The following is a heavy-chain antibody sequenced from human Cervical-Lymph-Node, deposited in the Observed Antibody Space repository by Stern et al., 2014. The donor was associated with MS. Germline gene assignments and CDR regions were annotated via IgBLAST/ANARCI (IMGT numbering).Heavy chain of an antibody. CDR3: SRDADGYSLVFGY. D-gene: IGHD5-24*01. CDR1: GGSISSADYY. V-gene: IGHV4-30-4*01. Sequence: LQLQESGPGLVKPSQTLSLTCAVTGGSISSADYYWRWIRQSPGRGPEWRGYIQNSGTTYYNRALKSRVTISVDTSKKQFSLKLRSVTAADTAVYYCSRDADGYSLVFGYWGRGALVTVSS. J-gene: IGHJ4*02. CDR2: IQNSGTT.